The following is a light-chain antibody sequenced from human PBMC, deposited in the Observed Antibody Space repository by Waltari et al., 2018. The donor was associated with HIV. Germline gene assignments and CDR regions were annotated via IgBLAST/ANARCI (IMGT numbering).Light chain of an antibody. V-gene: IGLV1-47*01. J-gene: IGLJ3*02. CDR3: AAWDDSRKV. CDR2: RNN. CDR1: SSNIGRTY. Sequence: QSVLTQPPSASGTPGQRVTISSSGSSSNIGRTYVYWYQQLPGTAPKLLIYRNNQRPSGVPDRFSGSKSGTSASLAISGLRSEDEADYYCAAWDDSRKVFGGGTKLTVL.